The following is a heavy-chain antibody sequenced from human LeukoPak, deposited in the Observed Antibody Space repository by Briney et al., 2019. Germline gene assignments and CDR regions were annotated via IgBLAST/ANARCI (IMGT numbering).Heavy chain of an antibody. CDR2: ISGSGDST. CDR3: TNRYYFDS. J-gene: IGHJ4*02. D-gene: IGHD3-10*01. Sequence: GGSLRLSCAASGFTFINYAMNWVRQAPGKGLERVSTISGSGDSTYYADSVKDRFTISRDNSKNMLYLQMNSLRAEDTAVYYCTNRYYFDSWGQGTLVTVSS. CDR1: GFTFINYA. V-gene: IGHV3-23*01.